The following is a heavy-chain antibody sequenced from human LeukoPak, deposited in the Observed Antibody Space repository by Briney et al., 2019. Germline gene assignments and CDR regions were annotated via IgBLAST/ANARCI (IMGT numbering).Heavy chain of an antibody. V-gene: IGHV3-7*01. D-gene: IGHD3-22*01. CDR1: GFSLSGDW. CDR3: ARLGDSSGYYTYYFDY. Sequence: GGSLRLSCVGSGFSLSGDWMTWVRQAPGTGLEWVANIKEDGGETYYVDSVKGRFTISRDNAKNSLYLQMNSLRAEDTAVYYCARLGDSSGYYTYYFDYWGQGTLVTVSS. CDR2: IKEDGGET. J-gene: IGHJ4*02.